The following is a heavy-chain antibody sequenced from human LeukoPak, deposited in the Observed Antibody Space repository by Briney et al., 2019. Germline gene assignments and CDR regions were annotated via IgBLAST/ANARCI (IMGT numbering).Heavy chain of an antibody. J-gene: IGHJ4*02. CDR1: GGSFSGYY. V-gene: IGHV4-34*01. Sequence: SETLSLTCAVYGGSFSGYYWSWIRQPPGKGLEWIGEINHSGSTNYNPSLKSRVTISVDTSKNQFSLKLSSVTAADTAVYYCARGRPLYDCWSGYYTGEYFDYWGQGTLVTVSS. CDR3: ARGRPLYDCWSGYYTGEYFDY. CDR2: INHSGST. D-gene: IGHD3-3*01.